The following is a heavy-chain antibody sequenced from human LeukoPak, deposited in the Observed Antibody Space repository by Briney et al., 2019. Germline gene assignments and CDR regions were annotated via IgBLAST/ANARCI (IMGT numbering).Heavy chain of an antibody. J-gene: IGHJ6*03. V-gene: IGHV3-23*01. CDR1: GFTFSSYA. D-gene: IGHD2-2*01. CDR2: ISGSGGST. Sequence: GGSLRLSCAASGFTFSSYAMSWVRQAPGKGLEWVSAISGSGGSTFYADSVKGRFTISRDNSKNTLYLQMNSLRAEDTAVYYCAKADDQLLGYYYYYMDVWGKGTTVTVSS. CDR3: AKADDQLLGYYYYYMDV.